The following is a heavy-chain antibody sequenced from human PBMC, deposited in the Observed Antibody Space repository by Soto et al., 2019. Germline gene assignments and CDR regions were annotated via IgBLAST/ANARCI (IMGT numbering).Heavy chain of an antibody. V-gene: IGHV4-39*01. J-gene: IGHJ3*02. CDR2: ILYSGSI. CDR1: GGSITRNNHY. Sequence: PSETLSLTCTVSGGSITRNNHYWGWIRQSPGKGLEWIGSILYSGSINYNPSLKSRVTISVETSKNQFSLKMSSVTAADTAVYYCAAGAGIFPDAFDIWGQGTMVTVSS. CDR3: AAGAGIFPDAFDI. D-gene: IGHD6-19*01.